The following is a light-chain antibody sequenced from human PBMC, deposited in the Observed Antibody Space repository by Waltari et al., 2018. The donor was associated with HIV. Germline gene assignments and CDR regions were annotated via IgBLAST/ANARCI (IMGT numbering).Light chain of an antibody. CDR3: NSRDSSAKQVV. CDR2: GKN. Sequence: SSELTQDPAVSVALGQTVRITCQGDSLRSYYASPYQQKPGQAPVLVIYGKNNRPSGIPDRFSGSSSGNTASLTITGAQAEDEADYYCNSRDSSAKQVVFGGGTKLTVL. CDR1: SLRSYY. V-gene: IGLV3-19*01. J-gene: IGLJ2*01.